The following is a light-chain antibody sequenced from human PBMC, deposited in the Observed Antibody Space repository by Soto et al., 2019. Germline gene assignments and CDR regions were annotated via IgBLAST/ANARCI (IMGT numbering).Light chain of an antibody. J-gene: IGKJ5*01. Sequence: DIMLTQSQGTLSLSPGERAPLSCRASQSVSSSYLAWYQQKPGQAPRLLIYGASSRATGIPDRFSGSGSGTDFTLTISRLEPEDFAVYYCQHYHGWPITFGQGTRLEI. CDR2: GAS. V-gene: IGKV3-20*01. CDR1: QSVSSSY. CDR3: QHYHGWPIT.